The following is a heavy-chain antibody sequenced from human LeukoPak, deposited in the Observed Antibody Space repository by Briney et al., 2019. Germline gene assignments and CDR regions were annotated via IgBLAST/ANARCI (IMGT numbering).Heavy chain of an antibody. CDR3: ARGILVPTYYGMDV. D-gene: IGHD2-2*01. Sequence: SETLSLTCTVSGGSISSSSYYWSWIRQPPGKGLEWIGYIYYSGSTNYNPSLKSRVTISVDTSKNQFSLKLSSVTAADTAVYYCARGILVPTYYGMDVWGQGTTVTVSS. CDR2: IYYSGST. V-gene: IGHV4-61*05. J-gene: IGHJ6*02. CDR1: GGSISSSSYY.